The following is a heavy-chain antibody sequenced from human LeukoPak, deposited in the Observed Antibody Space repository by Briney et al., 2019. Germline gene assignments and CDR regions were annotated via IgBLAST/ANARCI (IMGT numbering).Heavy chain of an antibody. V-gene: IGHV3-23*01. CDR3: AKVGVGWVAFEY. D-gene: IGHD3-16*01. CDR1: GFTFSNFA. Sequence: PGGSLRLSCAASGFTFSNFAMSWVRQAPGKGLQWVSAISDSGGGTFYADSVKGRFTISGDNSKNTLYLQMNSLRAEDTAVYYCAKVGVGWVAFEYWGQGTLVTVSS. CDR2: ISDSGGGT. J-gene: IGHJ4*02.